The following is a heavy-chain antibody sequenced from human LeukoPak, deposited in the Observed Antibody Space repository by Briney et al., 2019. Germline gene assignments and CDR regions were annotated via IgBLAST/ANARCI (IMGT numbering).Heavy chain of an antibody. V-gene: IGHV3-11*06. CDR1: GFTFSDYY. J-gene: IGHJ4*02. D-gene: IGHD3-10*01. CDR2: ISSSSSYT. Sequence: GGSLRLSCAASGFTFSDYYMRWIRQAPGKGLEWVSYISSSSSYTNYADSVKGRFTISRDNAKNSLYLQMNSLRAEDTAVYYCASVTMVRGVMRSGGPYYFDYWGQGTLVTVSS. CDR3: ASVTMVRGVMRSGGPYYFDY.